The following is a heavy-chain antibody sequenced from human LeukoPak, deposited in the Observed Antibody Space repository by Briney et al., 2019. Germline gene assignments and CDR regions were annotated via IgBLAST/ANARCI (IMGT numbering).Heavy chain of an antibody. D-gene: IGHD6-19*01. CDR1: GFTFSNYW. J-gene: IGHJ5*02. Sequence: PGGSLRLSCAASGFTFSNYWMSWVRQAPGKGLEWVANIKQDGSEKYYVDSVKGRFTISRDNAKNSLYLQMNSLRAEDTAVYYCARAGGIAVAQDGFDPWGQGTLVTVSS. CDR2: IKQDGSEK. V-gene: IGHV3-7*01. CDR3: ARAGGIAVAQDGFDP.